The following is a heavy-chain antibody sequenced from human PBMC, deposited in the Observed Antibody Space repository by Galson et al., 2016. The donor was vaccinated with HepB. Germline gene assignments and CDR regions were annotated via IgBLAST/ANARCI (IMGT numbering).Heavy chain of an antibody. CDR2: ISGSGVRT. V-gene: IGHV3-23*01. CDR3: ARDQGYCSGITCLIYDY. D-gene: IGHD2-2*01. CDR1: GFTFRSYA. Sequence: SLRLSCAASGFTFRSYAMNWVRQAPGKGLEWVSAISGSGVRTYYADSVKGRFTISRDNSKNTLYLQMNSVRAEDTAVYYCARDQGYCSGITCLIYDYWGQGTRVTV. J-gene: IGHJ4*02.